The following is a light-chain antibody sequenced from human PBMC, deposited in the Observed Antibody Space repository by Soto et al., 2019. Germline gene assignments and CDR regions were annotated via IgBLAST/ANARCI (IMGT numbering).Light chain of an antibody. CDR1: QSINSN. J-gene: IGKJ1*01. V-gene: IGKV3-15*01. CDR2: GAS. CDR3: QQYNNWWT. Sequence: VMTQSPATLSVSPGERATLPCTASQSINSNLAWYQQRPGQAPRLLIYGASTRATGIPARFSGSGSGTEFTLTISSLQSEDFAVYYCQQYNNWWTFGQGTKVEIK.